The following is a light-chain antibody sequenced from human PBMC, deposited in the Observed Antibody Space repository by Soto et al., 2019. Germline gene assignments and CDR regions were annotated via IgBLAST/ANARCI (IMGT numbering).Light chain of an antibody. CDR2: EVR. CDR3: ASYAGYNSVV. V-gene: IGLV2-8*01. J-gene: IGLJ2*01. CDR1: SSDVGGYNY. Sequence: QSALTQPPSASGSPGQSVTISCTGTSSDVGGYNYVSWFQQHPGKVPKLVIYEVRKRPSGVPGRFSGSKSGNTASLTVSGLEADDEAGYYCASYAGYNSVVFGGGTKVTVL.